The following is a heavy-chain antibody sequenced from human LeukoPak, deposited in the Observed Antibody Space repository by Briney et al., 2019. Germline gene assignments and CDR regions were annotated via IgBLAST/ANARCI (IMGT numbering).Heavy chain of an antibody. CDR1: SGSMSSYY. J-gene: IGHJ4*02. CDR3: AGGGSGYPLDY. D-gene: IGHD3-22*01. CDR2: IYYTGVT. V-gene: IGHV4-59*01. Sequence: SETLSLTCAVSSGSMSSYYWSWIRQPPGKGREGIGYIYYTGVTNYSPSLKRRPTISLDTAMQQFSLNLRSVTAADTAMYYCAGGGSGYPLDYWGQGTLVTVSS.